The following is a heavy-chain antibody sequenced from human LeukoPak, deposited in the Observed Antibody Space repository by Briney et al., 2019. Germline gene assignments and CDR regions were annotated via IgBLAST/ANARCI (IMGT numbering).Heavy chain of an antibody. V-gene: IGHV3-23*01. Sequence: PGGSLRLSCAGSGFTFNNYAMSWVRQAPGRGLEWTASTAGSGVSKEYADSVKGRFTISRDNAKNSLYLQMNSLRAEDTAVYYCARDSTVTTCDYWGQGTLVTVSS. CDR1: GFTFNNYA. CDR2: TAGSGVSK. D-gene: IGHD4-17*01. CDR3: ARDSTVTTCDY. J-gene: IGHJ4*02.